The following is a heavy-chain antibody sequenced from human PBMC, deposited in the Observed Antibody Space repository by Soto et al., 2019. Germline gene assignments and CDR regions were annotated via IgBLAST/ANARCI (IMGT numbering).Heavy chain of an antibody. D-gene: IGHD6-19*01. CDR2: MDPKTGNT. V-gene: IGHV1-8*01. Sequence: ASVKVSCKASGYSFTSYDINWVRQATGQGLEWMGWMDPKTGNTDYGQKFQGRVTMTRNTSISTAYMELSSLTSEDTAVYYCARGRGWRDYWGQGTLVTVSS. CDR3: ARGRGWRDY. CDR1: GYSFTSYD. J-gene: IGHJ4*02.